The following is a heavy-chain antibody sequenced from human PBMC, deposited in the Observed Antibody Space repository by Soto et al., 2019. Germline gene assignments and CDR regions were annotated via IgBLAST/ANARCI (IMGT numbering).Heavy chain of an antibody. D-gene: IGHD3-16*01. J-gene: IGHJ4*02. Sequence: ASVKVSCKASGYTFTSYGISWVRQAPGQGLEWMGWVNAYNGNPNYAQKLQGRVNLTTDTFTSTVYTELRSLRSDDQAVYYRSRDLDVVYDYVWGSFGDYWGQGTLVTVSS. V-gene: IGHV1-18*04. CDR1: GYTFTSYG. CDR2: VNAYNGNP. CDR3: SRDLDVVYDYVWGSFGDY.